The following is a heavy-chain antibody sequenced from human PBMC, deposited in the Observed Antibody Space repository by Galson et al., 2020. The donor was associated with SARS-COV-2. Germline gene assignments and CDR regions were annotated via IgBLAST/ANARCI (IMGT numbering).Heavy chain of an antibody. D-gene: IGHD6-6*01. V-gene: IGHV4-39*01. CDR2: IYYSGST. J-gene: IGHJ6*02. CDR3: ARLYSSSLGYYYYGMDV. CDR1: GGSISSSSYY. Sequence: ETSETRSLTCTVSGGSISSSSYYWGWIRQPPGKGLEWIGSIYYSGSTYYNPSLKSRVTISVDTSKNQFSLKLSSVTAADTAVYYCARLYSSSLGYYYYGMDVWGQGTTVTVSS.